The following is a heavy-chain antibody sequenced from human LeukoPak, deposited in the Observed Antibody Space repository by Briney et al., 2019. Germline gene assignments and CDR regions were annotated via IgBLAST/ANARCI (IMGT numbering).Heavy chain of an antibody. Sequence: KPSETLSLTCAVYGGSFSGYSWSWIRQPPGKGLEWIGEINRSGSTNYNPSLKSRVTISVDTSKNQFSLKLSSVTAADTAVYYCARDGYNWGYFDYWGQGTLVTVSS. CDR2: INRSGST. CDR1: GGSFSGYS. CDR3: ARDGYNWGYFDY. V-gene: IGHV4-34*01. J-gene: IGHJ4*02. D-gene: IGHD5-24*01.